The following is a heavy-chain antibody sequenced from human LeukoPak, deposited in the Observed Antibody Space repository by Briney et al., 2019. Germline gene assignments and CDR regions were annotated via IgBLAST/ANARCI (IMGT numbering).Heavy chain of an antibody. CDR1: GYTFTGYY. V-gene: IGHV1-2*02. CDR2: INPNSGGT. CDR3: VKDDAYFYDRSAPRID. J-gene: IGHJ4*02. Sequence: GASVKVSCKASGYTFTGYYMHWVRQAPGQGLEWMGWINPNSGGTNYAQKFQGRVTMTRDTSISTAYMELSRLRAEDTAVYYCVKDDAYFYDRSAPRIDWGQGTLVTVSS. D-gene: IGHD3-22*01.